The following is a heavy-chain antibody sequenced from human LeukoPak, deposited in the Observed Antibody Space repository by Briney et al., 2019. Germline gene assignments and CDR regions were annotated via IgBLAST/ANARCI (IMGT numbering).Heavy chain of an antibody. Sequence: GGSLRLSCAASGFTFSSYWMSWVRQAPGKGLEWVANIKQDGSEKYYVDSVKGRFTISRDNAKNSLYLQMNSLRAEDTAVYYCARDRALYYYDSSDAFDIWGQGTMVTVSS. V-gene: IGHV3-7*01. CDR2: IKQDGSEK. J-gene: IGHJ3*02. CDR1: GFTFSSYW. D-gene: IGHD3-22*01. CDR3: ARDRALYYYDSSDAFDI.